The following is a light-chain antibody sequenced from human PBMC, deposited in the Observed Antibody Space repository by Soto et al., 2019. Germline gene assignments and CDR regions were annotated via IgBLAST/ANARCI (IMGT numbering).Light chain of an antibody. J-gene: IGKJ1*01. CDR1: QSISNNH. CDR2: GTS. V-gene: IGKV3-20*01. CDR3: HQYGSSPAT. Sequence: VGLTKSPGTLSLSPGERVTLSCRASQSISNNHLAWYQQKPGQAPRLLIHGTSNRATGIPDRFSGSGSGTDFTLTISRLEPEDFAVYYCHQYGSSPATFGQGTKV.